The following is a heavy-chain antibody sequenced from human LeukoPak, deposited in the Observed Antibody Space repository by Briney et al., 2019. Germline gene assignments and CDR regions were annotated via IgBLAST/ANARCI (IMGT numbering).Heavy chain of an antibody. V-gene: IGHV3-11*01. Sequence: GGSLRLSCAASGFTFSDYYMSWIRQAPGKGLEWVSYISGSGSTIYYADSVKGRFTISRDNAKNSLYLQMNSLRAEDTAVYYCAAEDSSGYYEPVDYWGQGTLVTVSS. D-gene: IGHD3-22*01. CDR2: ISGSGSTI. CDR3: AAEDSSGYYEPVDY. CDR1: GFTFSDYY. J-gene: IGHJ4*02.